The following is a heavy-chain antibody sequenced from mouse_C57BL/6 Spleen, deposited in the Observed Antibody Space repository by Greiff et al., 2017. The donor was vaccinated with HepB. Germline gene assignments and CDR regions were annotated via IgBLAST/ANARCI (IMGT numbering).Heavy chain of an antibody. V-gene: IGHV1-42*01. CDR1: GYSFTGYY. CDR2: INPSTGGT. D-gene: IGHD1-1*02. CDR3: ARGDYGGYFDV. J-gene: IGHJ1*03. Sequence: VQLQQSGPELVKPGASVKISCKASGYSFTGYYMNWVKQSPEKSLEWIGEINPSTGGTTYNQKFKAKATLTVDKSSSTAYMQLKSLTSEDSAVYYCARGDYGGYFDVWGTGTTVTVSS.